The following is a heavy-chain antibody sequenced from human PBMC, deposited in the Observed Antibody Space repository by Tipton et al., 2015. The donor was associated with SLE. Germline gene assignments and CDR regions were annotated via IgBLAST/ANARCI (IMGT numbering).Heavy chain of an antibody. CDR3: AREADGSPGDLGYYYYMDV. CDR1: GFTFSSHW. CDR2: IKQDGSEK. J-gene: IGHJ6*03. D-gene: IGHD1-26*01. Sequence: SLRLSCAASGFTFSSHWMNWVRQAPGKGLEWVANIKQDGSEKYYVDSVKGRLTISRDNAKNSLYLQMNSLRSDDTAVYYCAREADGSPGDLGYYYYMDVWGTGTTLVVSS. V-gene: IGHV3-7*03.